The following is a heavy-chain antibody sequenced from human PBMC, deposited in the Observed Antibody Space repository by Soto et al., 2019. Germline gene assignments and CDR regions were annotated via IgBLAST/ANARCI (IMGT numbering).Heavy chain of an antibody. V-gene: IGHV1-18*01. CDR3: ARDGYYDYVWGSYRSLLHYYYGMDV. J-gene: IGHJ6*02. D-gene: IGHD3-16*02. Sequence: ASVKVSCKASGYTFTSYGISWVRQAPGQGLEWMGWISAYNGNTNYAQKLQGRVTMTTDTSTSTAYMELRSLRSDDTAVYYCARDGYYDYVWGSYRSLLHYYYGMDVWGQGTTVTVSS. CDR2: ISAYNGNT. CDR1: GYTFTSYG.